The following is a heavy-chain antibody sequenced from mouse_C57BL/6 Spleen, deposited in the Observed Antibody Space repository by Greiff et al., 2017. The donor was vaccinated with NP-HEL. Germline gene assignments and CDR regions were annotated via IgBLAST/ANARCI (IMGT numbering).Heavy chain of an antibody. CDR2: IYPGSGST. J-gene: IGHJ4*01. CDR1: GYTFTSYW. Sequence: QVQLQQPGAELVKPGASVKMSCKASGYTFTSYWLTWVKQRPGQGLEWIGDIYPGSGSTNYNEKFKSKATLTVDTSSSTAYMQLSSLTSEDSAVYYCARESLYYGSSFYAMDYWGQGTSVTVSS. CDR3: ARESLYYGSSFYAMDY. V-gene: IGHV1-55*01. D-gene: IGHD1-1*01.